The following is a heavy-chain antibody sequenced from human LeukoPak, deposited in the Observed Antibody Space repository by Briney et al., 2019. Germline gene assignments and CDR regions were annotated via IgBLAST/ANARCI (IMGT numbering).Heavy chain of an antibody. J-gene: IGHJ4*02. CDR1: GFIFNSYG. CDR2: IIENGNNQ. Sequence: GGSLRLSCAASGFIFNSYGMHWVRQAPGKGLEWVAVIIENGNNQYYADSVKGRFTISRDNSKNTLFLQMNSLRDEDTAMYYCARVQGGGYRTADSWGQGTLVTVSS. V-gene: IGHV3-30*19. D-gene: IGHD6-19*01. CDR3: ARVQGGGYRTADS.